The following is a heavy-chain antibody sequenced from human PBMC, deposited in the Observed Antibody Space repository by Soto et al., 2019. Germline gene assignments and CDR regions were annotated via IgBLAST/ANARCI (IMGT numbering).Heavy chain of an antibody. D-gene: IGHD6-13*01. Sequence: SETLSLTCTFSGFSISSGGYYWSWIRQHPGKGLEWIGYIYYSGSTYYNPSLKSRVTISVDTSKNQFSLKLSSVTAADTAVYYCARAIAAAGTVSPDWFDPWGQGTLVTVSS. J-gene: IGHJ5*02. CDR3: ARAIAAAGTVSPDWFDP. CDR2: IYYSGST. CDR1: GFSISSGGYY. V-gene: IGHV4-31*03.